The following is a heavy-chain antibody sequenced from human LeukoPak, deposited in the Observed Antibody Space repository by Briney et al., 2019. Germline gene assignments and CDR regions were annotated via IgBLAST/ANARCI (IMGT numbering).Heavy chain of an antibody. Sequence: PGGSLRLSCAASGFTFSDYYMSWIRQAPGKGLEWVSYISSSSSYTNYADSVKGRFTISRDNAKNSLYLQMNSLRAEDTAVYYCARPGGGSGYYYCYGMDVWGQGTTVTVSS. V-gene: IGHV3-11*06. CDR1: GFTFSDYY. CDR3: ARPGGGSGYYYCYGMDV. J-gene: IGHJ6*02. CDR2: ISSSSSYT. D-gene: IGHD2-15*01.